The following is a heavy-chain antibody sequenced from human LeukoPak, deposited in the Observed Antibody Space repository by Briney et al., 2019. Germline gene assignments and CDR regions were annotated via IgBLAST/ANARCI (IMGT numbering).Heavy chain of an antibody. V-gene: IGHV3-21*01. CDR2: ISSSSSYI. CDR1: GFTFSSYS. D-gene: IGHD6-13*01. J-gene: IGHJ4*02. CDR3: ARDVIAAAGEVPNFDY. Sequence: GGSLRLSCAASGFTFSSYSMNWVRQAPGKGLEWVSSISSSSSYIYYADSVKGRFTISRDNAKNSLYLQMNGLRAEDTAVYYCARDVIAAAGEVPNFDYWGQGTLVTVSS.